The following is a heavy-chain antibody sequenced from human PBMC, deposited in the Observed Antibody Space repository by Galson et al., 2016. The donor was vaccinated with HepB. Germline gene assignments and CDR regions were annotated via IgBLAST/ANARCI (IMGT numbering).Heavy chain of an antibody. J-gene: IGHJ4*02. CDR3: ARGGNYGYT. Sequence: SLRLSCAASGFIFRAYAMHWVRQAPGKGLEWVAVTSSDATSEYYLDSVKGRFTISRDNSKNTLYLQMNSLRVEDTAVYYCARGGNYGYTWGLGTLVTVSS. CDR1: GFIFRAYA. D-gene: IGHD1-26*01. CDR2: TSSDATSE. V-gene: IGHV3-30*14.